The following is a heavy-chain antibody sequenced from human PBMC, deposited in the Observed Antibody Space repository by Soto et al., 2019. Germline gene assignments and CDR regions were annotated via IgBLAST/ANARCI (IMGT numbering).Heavy chain of an antibody. CDR3: AAPIVVTQGPYCYYGMDV. Sequence: GESLKISCRVSGYSFSTYWIGWVRQMSGKGLEWVGIIHPGDSETRYSRSFQGRVTTSADRSINTAYLQWSSLKASDTAMYYCAAPIVVTQGPYCYYGMDVWGQGTTVTVSS. CDR1: GYSFSTYW. CDR2: IHPGDSET. D-gene: IGHD1-26*01. J-gene: IGHJ6*02. V-gene: IGHV5-51*01.